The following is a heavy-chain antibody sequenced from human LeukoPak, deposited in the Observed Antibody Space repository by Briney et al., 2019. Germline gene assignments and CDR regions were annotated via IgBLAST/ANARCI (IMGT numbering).Heavy chain of an antibody. J-gene: IGHJ4*02. V-gene: IGHV3-43D*04. CDR3: ATHRSVWFFDY. D-gene: IGHD6-19*01. CDR1: GFTFGDYA. CDR2: ITWDGGNT. Sequence: GGSLRLSCAASGFTFGDYAMHWVRQAPGKGLEGVSLITWDGGNTYYADSVKGRFTISRDNDKNSLYMQMKSLRGEDRGVYYCATHRSVWFFDYWGQGTQVTVSS.